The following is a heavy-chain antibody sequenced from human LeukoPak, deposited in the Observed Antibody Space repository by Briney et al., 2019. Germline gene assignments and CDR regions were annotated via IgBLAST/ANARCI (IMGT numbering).Heavy chain of an antibody. V-gene: IGHV3-7*01. CDR1: GFTFSNYW. CDR2: IKEDGSRI. Sequence: GGSLRLSCAGTGFTFSNYWMNWARQAPGKGLEWVANIKEDGSRINYVDSVKGRFTISRDNAKNSVYLQMDNLRAEDTAVYYCVGSSGWLFDYWGQGILVAVSS. CDR3: VGSSGWLFDY. J-gene: IGHJ4*02. D-gene: IGHD6-19*01.